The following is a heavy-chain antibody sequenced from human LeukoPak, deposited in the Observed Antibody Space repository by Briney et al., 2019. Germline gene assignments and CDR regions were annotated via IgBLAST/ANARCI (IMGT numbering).Heavy chain of an antibody. Sequence: PGGSLRLSCAASGFTFSDYYMSWIRQPPGKGLEWIGYIYYSGSTNYNPSLKSRVTISVDTSKNQFSLKLSSVTAADTAVYYCASSSWGYYYMDAWGKGTTVTISS. CDR1: GFTFSDYY. CDR3: ASSSWGYYYMDA. J-gene: IGHJ6*03. D-gene: IGHD6-13*01. V-gene: IGHV4-59*01. CDR2: IYYSGST.